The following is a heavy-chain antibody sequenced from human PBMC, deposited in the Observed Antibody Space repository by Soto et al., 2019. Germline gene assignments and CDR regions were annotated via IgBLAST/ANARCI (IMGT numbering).Heavy chain of an antibody. CDR2: LYSGGST. D-gene: IGHD3-10*01. CDR1: GLTVSSNY. Sequence: EVQLVETGGGLIQPGGSLRLSCAASGLTVSSNYMNWVRQAPGKGLEWVSVLYSGGSTQYAGSVQGRFIISRDNSENTLYLRMNSMRVEDTAVYYCARDRPGDEGDGFDIWGHGTMVTVSS. CDR3: ARDRPGDEGDGFDI. V-gene: IGHV3-53*02. J-gene: IGHJ3*02.